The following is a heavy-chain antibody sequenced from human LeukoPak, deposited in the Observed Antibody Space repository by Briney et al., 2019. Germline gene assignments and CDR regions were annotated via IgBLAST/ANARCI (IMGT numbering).Heavy chain of an antibody. V-gene: IGHV3-30*04. D-gene: IGHD6-6*01. CDR3: ARDAFEYSSSSLPLDY. Sequence: PGGSLRLSCAASGFTFSSYDMHWVRQAPGKGLEWVAVISYDGSNKYYADSVKGRFTISRDNSKKKLYLQMNSLRAEDTAVYYCARDAFEYSSSSLPLDYWGQGTLVTVSS. CDR2: ISYDGSNK. J-gene: IGHJ4*02. CDR1: GFTFSSYD.